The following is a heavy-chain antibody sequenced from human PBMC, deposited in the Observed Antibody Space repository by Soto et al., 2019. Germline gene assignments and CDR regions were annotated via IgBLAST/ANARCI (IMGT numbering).Heavy chain of an antibody. CDR3: TTAPGSLVTSTYYFDF. J-gene: IGHJ4*02. D-gene: IGHD4-4*01. CDR2: ISGHDGST. V-gene: IGHV3-23*01. Sequence: PGGSLRLSCAASGFTFSSYSMTWVRQAPGKGLEWVSAISGHDGSTYYADSVRGRITISRDNSKNTLYMQMNSLRAEDTAVYYCTTAPGSLVTSTYYFDFWGQGSLVPVSS. CDR1: GFTFSSYS.